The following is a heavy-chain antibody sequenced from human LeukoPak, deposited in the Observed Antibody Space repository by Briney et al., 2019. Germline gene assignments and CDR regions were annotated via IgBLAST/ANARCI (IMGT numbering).Heavy chain of an antibody. CDR2: IRNSGSAT. V-gene: IGHV3-11*01. Sequence: PGGSLRLSCTASGFTFSDYYMNWVRQAPGKGLEWISYIRNSGSATYYADSVEGRFTISRDNAKNSLYLQMNSLRPEDTAMYYCTRGAEASGYPVFQHWGQGALVTVSS. CDR3: TRGAEASGYPVFQH. CDR1: GFTFSDYY. J-gene: IGHJ4*02. D-gene: IGHD3-22*01.